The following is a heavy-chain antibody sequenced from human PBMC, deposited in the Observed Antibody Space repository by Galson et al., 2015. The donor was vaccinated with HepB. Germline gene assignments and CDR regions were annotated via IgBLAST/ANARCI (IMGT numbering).Heavy chain of an antibody. D-gene: IGHD3-3*01. Sequence: SLRLSCAASGFTFSSYSMSWVRQAPGKGLEWVSYISSSSSYIYYADSVKGRFTISRDNAKNSLFLQMNSLRAEDTAVYYCARRYDFWSGYSDFWGQGTLVTVSS. J-gene: IGHJ4*02. CDR3: ARRYDFWSGYSDF. V-gene: IGHV3-21*01. CDR1: GFTFSSYS. CDR2: ISSSSSYI.